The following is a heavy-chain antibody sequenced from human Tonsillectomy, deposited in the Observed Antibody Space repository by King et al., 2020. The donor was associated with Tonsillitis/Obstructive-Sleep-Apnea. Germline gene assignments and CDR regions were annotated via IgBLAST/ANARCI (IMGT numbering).Heavy chain of an antibody. D-gene: IGHD3-3*01. CDR1: GYTFTNYA. Sequence: EQLVQSGSELKKPGASVKVSCKASGYTFTNYAVHWVRQAPGQGLEWMAWINTNTGNPTYAQGFTGRFVFSLDTSVSTAYLQISSLKAEDTAVYYCARDSYDFWSGPDYWGQGTLVTVSS. CDR2: INTNTGNP. V-gene: IGHV7-4-1*02. J-gene: IGHJ4*02. CDR3: ARDSYDFWSGPDY.